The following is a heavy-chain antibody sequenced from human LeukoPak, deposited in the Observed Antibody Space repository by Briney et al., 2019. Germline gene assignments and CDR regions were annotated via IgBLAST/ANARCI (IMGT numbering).Heavy chain of an antibody. CDR1: GFTFTSSA. CDR3: AAFSTVVTPGAFDI. J-gene: IGHJ3*02. D-gene: IGHD4-23*01. V-gene: IGHV1-58*02. CDR2: IVVGSGNT. Sequence: GASVKVSCKASGFTFTSSAMQWVRQARGQRLEWIGWIVVGSGNTNYAQKFQERVTITRDMSTSTAYMELSSLRSEDTAVYYCAAFSTVVTPGAFDIWGQGTMVTVSS.